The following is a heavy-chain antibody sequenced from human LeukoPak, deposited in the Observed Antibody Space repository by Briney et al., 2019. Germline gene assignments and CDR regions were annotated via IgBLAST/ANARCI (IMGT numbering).Heavy chain of an antibody. CDR1: GFTFSNYW. V-gene: IGHV3-74*01. CDR3: SRDSLSSCGGDCYSGLDV. D-gene: IGHD2-21*02. Sequence: GGSLRLSCAASGFTFSNYWIHWVRQAPGEALMWVSRIKSDGSSTTYADSVKGRFTISRDNAKNTLYLQMNSLRAEDTAVYYCSRDSLSSCGGDCYSGLDVWGQGTTVTVSS. CDR2: IKSDGSST. J-gene: IGHJ6*02.